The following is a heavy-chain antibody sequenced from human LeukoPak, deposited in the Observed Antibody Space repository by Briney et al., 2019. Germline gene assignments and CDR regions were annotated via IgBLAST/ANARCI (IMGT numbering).Heavy chain of an antibody. J-gene: IGHJ3*02. V-gene: IGHV3-30*03. Sequence: GGSLRLSCAASGFILNNYGVHWVRQAPGKGLEWVAVISYDGRNRYYADSVKGRFTISRDHSKNMVYLQMDSLRAEDTAVYYCARSDELGLGERRAFDIWGQGTMVTVSS. CDR2: ISYDGRNR. D-gene: IGHD1-1*01. CDR1: GFILNNYG. CDR3: ARSDELGLGERRAFDI.